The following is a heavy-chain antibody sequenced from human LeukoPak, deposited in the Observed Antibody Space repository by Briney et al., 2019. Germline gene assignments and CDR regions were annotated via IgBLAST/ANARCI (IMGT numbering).Heavy chain of an antibody. V-gene: IGHV3-30*18. CDR3: AKRFNLGFPSNNGMDV. J-gene: IGHJ6*02. Sequence: PLGSLRLSPAPSGVTFCEYGIRAGSDTPRERGWRGSGISDDGGVQFYADSENGRFTISRDNYKNTLYLQLNSLRGEDTAVYYCAKRFNLGFPSNNGMDVWGQGTTVIVSS. CDR1: GVTFCEYG. D-gene: IGHD7-27*01. CDR2: ISDDGGVQ.